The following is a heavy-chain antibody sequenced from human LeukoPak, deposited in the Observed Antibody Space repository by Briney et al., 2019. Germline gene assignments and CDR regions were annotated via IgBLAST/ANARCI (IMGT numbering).Heavy chain of an antibody. D-gene: IGHD2-15*01. CDR3: ARDRDCSGGNCDGAEYFQH. CDR1: GFTVSSNY. J-gene: IGHJ1*01. Sequence: GGSLRLSCAASGFTVSSNYMSWVRQAPGKGLEWVSVIYSGGSTYYADSVKGRFTISRDNSKNTLYLQMNSLRAEDTAVYYCARDRDCSGGNCDGAEYFQHWGQGTLVTVSS. CDR2: IYSGGST. V-gene: IGHV3-66*01.